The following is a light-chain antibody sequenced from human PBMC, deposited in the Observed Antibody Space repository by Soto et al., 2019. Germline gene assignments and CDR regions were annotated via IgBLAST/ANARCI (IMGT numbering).Light chain of an antibody. CDR2: GAS. CDR3: QQYNQWPPGT. J-gene: IGKJ1*01. CDR1: HSVGSS. Sequence: DIVMTQSPATLSVSPGESATLSCRASHSVGSSLAWYQQRPGQAPRLLIYGASTRATGIRARFSGSGSGTEFTLTISSLQSGDFAVYYCQQYNQWPPGTYGQGTKVEIK. V-gene: IGKV3-15*01.